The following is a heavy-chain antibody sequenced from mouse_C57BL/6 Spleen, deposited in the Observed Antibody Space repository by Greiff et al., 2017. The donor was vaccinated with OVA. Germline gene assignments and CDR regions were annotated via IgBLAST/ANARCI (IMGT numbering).Heavy chain of an antibody. CDR3: ARMGYYGSSSYWYFDV. Sequence: EVQLVESGGGLVKPGGSLKLSCAASGFTFSDYGMHWVRQAPEKGLEWVAYISSGSSTIYYADTVKGRFTISRDNAKNTLFLQMTSLRSEDTAMYYCARMGYYGSSSYWYFDVWGTGTTVTVSS. CDR2: ISSGSSTI. J-gene: IGHJ1*03. V-gene: IGHV5-17*01. CDR1: GFTFSDYG. D-gene: IGHD1-1*01.